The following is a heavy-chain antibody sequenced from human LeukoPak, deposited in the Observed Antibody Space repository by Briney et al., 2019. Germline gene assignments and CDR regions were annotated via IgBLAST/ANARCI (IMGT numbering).Heavy chain of an antibody. CDR2: IRSKAYGGTT. V-gene: IGHV3-49*03. J-gene: IGHJ4*02. Sequence: PGRSLSLSCTASGFTFGDYAMSWFRQAPGKGLEWVGFIRSKAYGGTTEYAASVKGRFTISRDDSKSIAYLQMNSLKTEDTAVYYCYYYDSSGYEPLDYWGQGTLVTVSS. CDR1: GFTFGDYA. D-gene: IGHD3-22*01. CDR3: YYYDSSGYEPLDY.